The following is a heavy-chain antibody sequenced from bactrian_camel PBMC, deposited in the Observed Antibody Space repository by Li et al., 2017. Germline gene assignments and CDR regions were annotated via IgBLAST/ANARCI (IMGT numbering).Heavy chain of an antibody. Sequence: HVQLVESGGGSVQAGGSLRLSCAASGYTYNRNCMAWFRQAPGKEREGVARIATGSGNTYYADSVKGRFTVAQGPAKNTIYLQMNSLTPEDTAMYYCAAGETAPCNLQQWRYRFWAKGTQVTVS. J-gene: IGHJ4*01. V-gene: IGHV3S1*01. CDR1: GYTYNRNC. D-gene: IGHD2*01. CDR2: IATGSGNT.